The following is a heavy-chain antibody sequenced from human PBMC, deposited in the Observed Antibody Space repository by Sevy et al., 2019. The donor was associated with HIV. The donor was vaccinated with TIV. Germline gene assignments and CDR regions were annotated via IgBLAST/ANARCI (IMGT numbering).Heavy chain of an antibody. V-gene: IGHV3-11*01. Sequence: GGSLRLSCAASGFTFSDYYMSWIRQAPGKGLELVSYISSSCHTIYYADSVKGRFTISRDDAKNSVYLQMNRLRADDTAVYYCATEVDYSSSAFDYWGQGTLVTVSS. CDR2: ISSSCHTI. CDR1: GFTFSDYY. D-gene: IGHD6-6*01. CDR3: ATEVDYSSSAFDY. J-gene: IGHJ4*02.